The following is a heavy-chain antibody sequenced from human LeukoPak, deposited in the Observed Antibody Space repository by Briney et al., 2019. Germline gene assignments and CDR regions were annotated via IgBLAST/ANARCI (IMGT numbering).Heavy chain of an antibody. V-gene: IGHV4-4*07. CDR1: GGAISSYY. D-gene: IGHD6-19*01. J-gene: IGHJ4*02. Sequence: PSGTLSLTCIVSGGAISSYYWSWIRQPAGKGLEWIWQIHSSGSTSYNPSLKSRVARSVDTSKNQFSLELSSVTAADTAVYYCAGRAQTTGWSFDYWGQGALVTVSS. CDR3: AGRAQTTGWSFDY. CDR2: IHSSGST.